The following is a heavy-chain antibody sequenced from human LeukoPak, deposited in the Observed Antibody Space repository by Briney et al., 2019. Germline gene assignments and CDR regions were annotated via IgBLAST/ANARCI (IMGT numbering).Heavy chain of an antibody. J-gene: IGHJ4*02. CDR1: GFTFSSYA. V-gene: IGHV3-23*01. CDR2: ISGSGGST. D-gene: IGHD2-2*02. Sequence: PGGSLRLSCAASGFTFSSYAMSWVRQAPGKGLEWVSAISGSGGSTYYADSVKGRFTISRDNAKNSLYLQMNSLRAEDTAVYFCARGIYTSSPRNPKNFFDYWGQGTLVTVS. CDR3: ARGIYTSSPRNPKNFFDY.